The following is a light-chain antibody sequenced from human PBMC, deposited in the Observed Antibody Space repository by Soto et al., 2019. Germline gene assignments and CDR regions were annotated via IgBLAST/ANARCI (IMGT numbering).Light chain of an antibody. V-gene: IGKV3-15*01. CDR1: QSISNS. CDR3: QQYNSWPPRT. CDR2: GAS. J-gene: IGKJ2*01. Sequence: EIVMTQSPASLSVSPGETATLSCRASQSISNSLAWYQQKPGQAPSLLIYGASTRATGIPARFSGSGSGTEFTLTISSLPSEDSALYYCQQYNSWPPRTFGQGTKLEIK.